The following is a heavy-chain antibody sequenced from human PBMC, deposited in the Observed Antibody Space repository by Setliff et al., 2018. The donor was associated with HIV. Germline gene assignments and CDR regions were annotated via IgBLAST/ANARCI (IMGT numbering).Heavy chain of an antibody. Sequence: SETLSLTCAVYGGSFSGYYWNWIRQPPGKGLEWVGEINLIGRTNYNPSLKSRVTISLDTSKNQFSLKLSSVTAADTAVYFCARSQETSVAATEIWGQGTMVTVSS. CDR1: GGSFSGYY. V-gene: IGHV4-34*01. CDR2: INLIGRT. D-gene: IGHD2-15*01. J-gene: IGHJ3*02. CDR3: ARSQETSVAATEI.